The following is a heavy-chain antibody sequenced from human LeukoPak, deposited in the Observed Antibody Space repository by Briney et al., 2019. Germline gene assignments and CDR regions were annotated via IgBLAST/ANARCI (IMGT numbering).Heavy chain of an antibody. CDR2: IIPIFGIA. CDR3: AGDSSGYYDLYFDY. V-gene: IGHV1-69*04. J-gene: IGHJ4*02. CDR1: GGTFGSYA. Sequence: SVKVSCKASGGTFGSYAISWVRQAPGQGLEWMGRIIPIFGIANYAQKFQGRVTITADKSTSTAYKELSSLRSEDTAVYYCAGDSSGYYDLYFDYWGQGTLVTVSS. D-gene: IGHD3-22*01.